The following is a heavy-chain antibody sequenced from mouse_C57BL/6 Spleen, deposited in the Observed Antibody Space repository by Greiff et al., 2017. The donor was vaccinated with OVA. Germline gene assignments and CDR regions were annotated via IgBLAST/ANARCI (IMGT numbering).Heavy chain of an antibody. V-gene: IGHV1-80*01. Sequence: QVQLKQSGAELVKPGASVKISCKASGYSFSSYWMNWVKQRPGKGLEWIGQIYPGDGDTNYNGKFKGKATLTADKSSSTAYMQLSSLTSEDSAVYFCARQTSGYAMDYWGQGTSVTVSS. CDR3: ARQTSGYAMDY. D-gene: IGHD3-1*01. CDR2: IYPGDGDT. CDR1: GYSFSSYW. J-gene: IGHJ4*01.